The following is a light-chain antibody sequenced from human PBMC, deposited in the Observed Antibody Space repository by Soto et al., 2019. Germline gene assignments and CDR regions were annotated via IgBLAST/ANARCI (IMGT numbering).Light chain of an antibody. V-gene: IGKV3-20*01. CDR2: GAS. CDR1: QSVSTRY. Sequence: IVLTQSPGTLSLSPGERATLSCRASQSVSTRYLAWYQQKPGQAPRLLIYGASTRATGIPDRFSGSGSGTDFPLTISSLEPEDFAVYYCQQYASWTFGQGTKVEIK. CDR3: QQYASWT. J-gene: IGKJ1*01.